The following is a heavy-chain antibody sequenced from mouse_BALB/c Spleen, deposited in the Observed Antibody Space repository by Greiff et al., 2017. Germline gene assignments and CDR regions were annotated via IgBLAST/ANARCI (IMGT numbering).Heavy chain of an antibody. V-gene: IGHV5-4*02. J-gene: IGHJ2*01. CDR1: GFTFSDYY. CDR2: ISDGGSYT. CDR3: ARGQDYGNYGGYFDY. Sequence: VQLKESGGGLVKPGGSLKLSCAASGFTFSDYYMYWVRQTPEKRLEWVATISDGGSYTYYPDSVKGRFTISRDNAKNNLYLQMSSLKSEDTAMYYCARGQDYGNYGGYFDYWGQGTTLTVSS. D-gene: IGHD2-1*01.